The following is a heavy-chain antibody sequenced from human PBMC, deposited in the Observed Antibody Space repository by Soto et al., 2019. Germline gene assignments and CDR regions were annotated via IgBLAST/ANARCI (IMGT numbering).Heavy chain of an antibody. Sequence: PSETLSLTCSVSGASFNSGGHYWAWIRQHPGKGLEWIGHIYYSGATYYNPALKSRVTISMDTSENQLSLQLSSVTAADTAVYYCARLQYTVVTALDIWGQGTMVTVSS. CDR3: ARLQYTVVTALDI. V-gene: IGHV4-61*08. CDR2: IYYSGAT. D-gene: IGHD2-15*01. J-gene: IGHJ3*02. CDR1: GASFNSGGHY.